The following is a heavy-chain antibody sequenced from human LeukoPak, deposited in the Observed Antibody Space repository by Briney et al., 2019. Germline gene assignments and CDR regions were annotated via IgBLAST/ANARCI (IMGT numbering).Heavy chain of an antibody. CDR3: ARKNYDSSGYNADY. D-gene: IGHD3-22*01. CDR1: GFTFSSYE. J-gene: IGHJ4*02. V-gene: IGHV3-48*01. CDR2: ISSSSSTI. Sequence: GGSLRLSCAASGFTFSSYEMNWVRQAPGKGLEWVSYISSSSSTIYYADSVKGRFTISRDNAKNSLYLQMNSLRAEDTAVYYCARKNYDSSGYNADYWGQGTLVTVSS.